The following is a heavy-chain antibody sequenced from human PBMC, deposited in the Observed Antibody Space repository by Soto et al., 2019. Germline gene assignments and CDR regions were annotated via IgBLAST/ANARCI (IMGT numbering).Heavy chain of an antibody. CDR3: GRGGGTHWFDP. J-gene: IGHJ5*02. CDR2: ISYDGRNE. V-gene: IGHV3-30*04. D-gene: IGHD1-7*01. Sequence: QVQLVESGGGVVQPGRSLRLSCAASGFTFSSYPMDWVRQAPGKGLEWVALISYDGRNEYYADSVKGRFTLSRDSSKNMLILAMSSLGAGDTAVYFWGRGGGTHWFDPWGQGTLVTVSS. CDR1: GFTFSSYP.